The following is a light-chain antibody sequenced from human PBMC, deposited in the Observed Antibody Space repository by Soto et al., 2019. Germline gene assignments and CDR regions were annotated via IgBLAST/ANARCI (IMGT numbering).Light chain of an antibody. J-gene: IGKJ1*01. CDR2: GAS. CDR1: QGIGDT. CDR3: QQYEAGVT. Sequence: EVVMRQSPATLSVSPGEGATLSCRASQGIGDTLAWYQHKPGRALRLLIDGASTRATGIPDRFSGSGSGIDFTLTISRLEPEDVAVYYCQQYEAGVTFGQGTKV. V-gene: IGKV3D-15*01.